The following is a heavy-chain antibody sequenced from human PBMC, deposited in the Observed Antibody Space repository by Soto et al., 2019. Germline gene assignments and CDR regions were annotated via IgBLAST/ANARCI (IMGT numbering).Heavy chain of an antibody. Sequence: PSETLSLTCTVSGGSNGSYYWSWIRQPPGKGLEWIGYIYYSGSTNYNPSLKSRVTISVDTSKNQFSLKLSSVTAADTAVYYCARAGYCSSTSCRERNWFDPWGQGTLVTVSS. CDR1: GGSNGSYY. D-gene: IGHD2-2*03. J-gene: IGHJ5*02. CDR2: IYYSGST. CDR3: ARAGYCSSTSCRERNWFDP. V-gene: IGHV4-59*01.